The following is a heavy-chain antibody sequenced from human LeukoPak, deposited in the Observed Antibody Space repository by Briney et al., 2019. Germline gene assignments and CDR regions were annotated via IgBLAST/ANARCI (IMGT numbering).Heavy chain of an antibody. Sequence: SETLSLTCTVSGGSISSSSYYWGWIRQPPGKGLEWIGSIYYSGSTYYNPSLKSRVTISVDTSKNQFSLKLSSVTAADTAVYYCAKSYYGSGSYGYWGQGTLVTVSS. J-gene: IGHJ4*02. V-gene: IGHV4-39*01. D-gene: IGHD3-10*01. CDR3: AKSYYGSGSYGY. CDR1: GGSISSSSYY. CDR2: IYYSGST.